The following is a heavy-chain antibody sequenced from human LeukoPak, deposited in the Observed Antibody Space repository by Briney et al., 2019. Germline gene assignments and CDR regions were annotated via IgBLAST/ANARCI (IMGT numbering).Heavy chain of an antibody. Sequence: GASVKVSCKASGYTFTSYGISWVRQAPGQGLEWMGWISAYNGNTNYAQKLQGRVTMTTDTSTSTAYMELRSLRSDDTAVYYCATYYDYIWGSYRQPNTAFDYWGQGTPVTVSS. CDR1: GYTFTSYG. J-gene: IGHJ4*02. D-gene: IGHD3-16*02. V-gene: IGHV1-18*01. CDR3: ATYYDYIWGSYRQPNTAFDY. CDR2: ISAYNGNT.